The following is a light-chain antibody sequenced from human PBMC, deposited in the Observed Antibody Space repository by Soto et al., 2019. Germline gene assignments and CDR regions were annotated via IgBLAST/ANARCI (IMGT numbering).Light chain of an antibody. CDR1: QSISNW. J-gene: IGKJ1*01. Sequence: DIQMSQSPYTLSASVGDRVTITCRASQSISNWLAWYQQKPGKAPQFLVYQASSLESGVPSRFSGSGSATEFTLTISSLQPDDFATYYCQQYNTYPWTFGQGTKVDIK. V-gene: IGKV1-5*03. CDR2: QAS. CDR3: QQYNTYPWT.